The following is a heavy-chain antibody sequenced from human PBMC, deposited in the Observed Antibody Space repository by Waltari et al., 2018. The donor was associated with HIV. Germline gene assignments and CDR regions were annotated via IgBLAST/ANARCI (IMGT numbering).Heavy chain of an antibody. V-gene: IGHV3-23*01. CDR3: AIQYNPLNNYYYGMDV. CDR2: LSGSGGST. CDR1: GFTFRTYG. J-gene: IGHJ6*02. Sequence: EVQLLESGGGLVQPGGSLRLPCVGSGFTFRTYGMTWVRQAPGKGLEWVSGLSGSGGSTHYADSVKGRFTISRDNSNNTSYLQMNSLRAEDTAVYYCAIQYNPLNNYYYGMDVWGQGTTVTVSS. D-gene: IGHD1-1*01.